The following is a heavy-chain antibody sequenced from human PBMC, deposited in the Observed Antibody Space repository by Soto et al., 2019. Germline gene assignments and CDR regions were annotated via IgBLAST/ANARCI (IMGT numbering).Heavy chain of an antibody. CDR2: IYYSGST. Sequence: QVQLQESGPGLVKPSQTLSLTCTVSGGSISSGGYYWSWIRQHPGKGLEWIGYIYYSGSTYYNPSLKSRVIISVDTSKNQFSLKLSSVTAANKAVYYCARVPPPRAGYYDSSGYYYFDYWGQGTLVTVSS. D-gene: IGHD3-22*01. J-gene: IGHJ4*02. CDR1: GGSISSGGYY. CDR3: ARVPPPRAGYYDSSGYYYFDY. V-gene: IGHV4-31*03.